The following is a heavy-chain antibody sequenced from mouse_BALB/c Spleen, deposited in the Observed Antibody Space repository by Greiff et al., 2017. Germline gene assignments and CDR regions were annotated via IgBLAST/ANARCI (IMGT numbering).Heavy chain of an antibody. Sequence: QVQLQQSGAELVRPGTSVKVSCKASGYAFTNYLIEWVKQRPGQGLEWIGVINPGSGGTNYNEKFKGKATLTADKSSSTAYMQLSSLTSDDSAVYFCARKGLYDGSSYRAMGYWGQGTSVTGSS. CDR3: ARKGLYDGSSYRAMGY. CDR2: INPGSGGT. CDR1: GYAFTNYL. J-gene: IGHJ4*01. D-gene: IGHD1-1*01. V-gene: IGHV1-54*01.